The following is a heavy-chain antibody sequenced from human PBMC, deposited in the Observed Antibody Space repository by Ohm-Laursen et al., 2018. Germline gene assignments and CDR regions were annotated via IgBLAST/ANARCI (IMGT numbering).Heavy chain of an antibody. D-gene: IGHD3-10*01. J-gene: IGHJ4*02. CDR3: ARDRSLWQLDY. CDR2: VIPDGSGA. CDR1: GFTSSSYW. V-gene: IGHV3-74*01. Sequence: GSLRLSCTAPGFTSSSYWIHWVRQVPGKGLVWVARVIPDGSGATYADSVRGRFTISRDNAKNTVYLQMNSLRAEDTAVYYCARDRSLWQLDYWGQGTLVTVSS.